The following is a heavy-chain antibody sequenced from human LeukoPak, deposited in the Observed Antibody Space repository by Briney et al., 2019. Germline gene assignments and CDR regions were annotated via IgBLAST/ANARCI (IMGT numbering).Heavy chain of an antibody. CDR1: GYTFKDYD. J-gene: IGHJ4*02. CDR3: ARATPGGLHGYSFDY. D-gene: IGHD5-24*01. Sequence: ASVKVSCKASGYTFKDYDINWVRQATGQGLEWMGWMNPNSGNTGFAQKFQDRVSMTRDTSINTAYMELTSLRSGDTAVYYCARATPGGLHGYSFDYWGQGTVVTVYS. V-gene: IGHV1-8*02. CDR2: MNPNSGNT.